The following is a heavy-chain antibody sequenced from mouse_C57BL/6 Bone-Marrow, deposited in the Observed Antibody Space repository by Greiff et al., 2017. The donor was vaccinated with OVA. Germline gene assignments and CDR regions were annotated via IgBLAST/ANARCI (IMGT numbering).Heavy chain of an antibody. V-gene: IGHV3-6*01. J-gene: IGHJ2*01. Sequence: EVHLVESGPGLVKPSQSLSLTCSVTGYSITSGYYWNWIRQFPGNKLEWMGYISYDGSNNYNPSLINRISITRDTSKNQFFLKLNSVTTEDTATYYCARRALYYGTLDYWGQGTTLTVSS. D-gene: IGHD1-1*01. CDR1: GYSITSGYY. CDR3: ARRALYYGTLDY. CDR2: ISYDGSN.